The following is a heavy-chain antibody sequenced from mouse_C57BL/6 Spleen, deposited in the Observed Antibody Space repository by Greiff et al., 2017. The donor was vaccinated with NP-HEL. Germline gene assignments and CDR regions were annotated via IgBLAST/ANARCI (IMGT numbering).Heavy chain of an antibody. V-gene: IGHV1-61*01. J-gene: IGHJ2*01. CDR2: IYPSDSET. CDR1: GYTFTSYW. Sequence: QVQLQQPGAELVRPGSSVKLSCKASGYTFTSYWMDWVKQRPGQGLEWIGNIYPSDSETHYNQKFKDKATLTVDKSSSTAYMQLSSLTSEDSAVYYCAGGGGTLNFDYWGQGTTLTVSS. D-gene: IGHD4-1*01. CDR3: AGGGGTLNFDY.